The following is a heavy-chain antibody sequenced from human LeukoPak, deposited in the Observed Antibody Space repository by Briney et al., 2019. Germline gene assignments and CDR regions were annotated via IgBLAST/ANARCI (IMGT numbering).Heavy chain of an antibody. V-gene: IGHV4-39*07. CDR3: ARVYSSPWDYYYYMDV. CDR1: GGSISSSSYY. CDR2: IYYSGST. D-gene: IGHD6-6*01. J-gene: IGHJ6*03. Sequence: SETLSLTCTVSGGSISSSSYYWGWIRQPPGKGLEWIGSIYYSGSTYYNPSLKSRVTISVDTSKNQFSLKLSSVTAADTAVYYCARVYSSPWDYYYYMDVWGKGTTVTVSS.